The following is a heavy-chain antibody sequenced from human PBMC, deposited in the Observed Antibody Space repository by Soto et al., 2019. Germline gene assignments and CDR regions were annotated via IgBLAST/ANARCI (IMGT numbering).Heavy chain of an antibody. CDR1: GFTFSSYW. CDR2: IKQDGSEK. CDR3: AKGFAAMVTNAFES. J-gene: IGHJ3*02. D-gene: IGHD5-18*01. V-gene: IGHV3-7*03. Sequence: GGSLRLSCAASGFTFSSYWMSWFRQAPGKGLEWVANIKQDGSEKYYVDSVKGRFTISRDNAKNTLYLQMNSLRAEDTAVYYWAKGFAAMVTNAFESWGQGTMVTVS.